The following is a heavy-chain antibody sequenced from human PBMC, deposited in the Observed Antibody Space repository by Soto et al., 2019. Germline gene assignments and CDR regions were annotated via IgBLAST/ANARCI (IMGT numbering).Heavy chain of an antibody. V-gene: IGHV6-1*01. CDR3: ARKAAARGYYYYSMDV. CDR2: TYYRSKWYN. Sequence: SQTLSLTCAISGDSVSSNSAAWNWIRQSPSRGLEWLGRTYYRSKWYNDYAVSVKSRITINPDTSKNQFSLQLNSVTPEDTAVYYCARKAAARGYYYYSMDVWGQGTTVTVSS. CDR1: GDSVSSNSAA. J-gene: IGHJ6*02. D-gene: IGHD6-13*01.